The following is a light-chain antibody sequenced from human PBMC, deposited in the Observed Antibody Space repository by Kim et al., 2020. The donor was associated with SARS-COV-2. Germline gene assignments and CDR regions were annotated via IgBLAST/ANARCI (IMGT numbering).Light chain of an antibody. J-gene: IGKJ1*01. V-gene: IGKV3-20*01. CDR3: QQYETSPRT. CDR1: ESVFSSY. Sequence: EIVLTQSPGTLSVSPGEGASLSCRASESVFSSYVAWYQQKAGQAPRVLVYGASTMATGVPDRFSGRGSGTDFTLTISRLEPEDSAVYYCQQYETSPRTFGQGTKVDIK. CDR2: GAS.